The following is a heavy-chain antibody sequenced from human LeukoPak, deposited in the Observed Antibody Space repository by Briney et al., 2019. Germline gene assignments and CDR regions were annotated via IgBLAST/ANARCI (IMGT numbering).Heavy chain of an antibody. CDR2: IIPIFGTA. V-gene: IGHV1-69*13. CDR3: ARGPPNYYGSGSYTNNWFDP. J-gene: IGHJ5*02. D-gene: IGHD3-10*01. Sequence: SVKVSCKASGGTFSSYAISWVRQAPGQGLEWMGGIIPIFGTANYAQKFQGRVTITADESTSTAYMELSSLRSEDTAVYYCARGPPNYYGSGSYTNNWFDPWGQGTLVTVSS. CDR1: GGTFSSYA.